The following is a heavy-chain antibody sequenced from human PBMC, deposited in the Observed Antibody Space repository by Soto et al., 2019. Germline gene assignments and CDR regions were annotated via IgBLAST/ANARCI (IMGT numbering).Heavy chain of an antibody. CDR1: GFTFSTYA. J-gene: IGHJ4*02. D-gene: IGHD3-9*01. V-gene: IGHV3-23*01. Sequence: EVQMLESGGGLVQPGRSLRLSCVASGFTFSTYAMSWVRQAPGRGLEWVSGLSGSGASTYYADSVKGRFTISRHNSKNTLSLQMNSLTDDDTALYYCAKAGAQRNFDWSDYWGQGTLVTVS. CDR3: AKAGAQRNFDWSDY. CDR2: LSGSGAST.